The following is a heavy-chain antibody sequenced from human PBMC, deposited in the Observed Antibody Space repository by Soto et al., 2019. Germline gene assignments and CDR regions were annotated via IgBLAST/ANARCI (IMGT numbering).Heavy chain of an antibody. V-gene: IGHV3-23*01. Sequence: LRLSCAASGFTFSSYAMSWVRQAPGKGLKWVSAISGSGGSTYYADSVKGRFTISRDNSKNTLYLQMNSLRAEDTAVYYCARKLYHKQMARFDPWGQGTLVTVSS. CDR2: ISGSGGST. D-gene: IGHD6-13*01. J-gene: IGHJ5*02. CDR3: ARKLYHKQMARFDP. CDR1: GFTFSSYA.